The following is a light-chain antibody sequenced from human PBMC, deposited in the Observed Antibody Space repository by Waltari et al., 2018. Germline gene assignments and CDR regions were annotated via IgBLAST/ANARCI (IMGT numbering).Light chain of an antibody. V-gene: IGLV1-40*01. J-gene: IGLJ2*01. CDR1: SSNIGAPYD. CDR3: QSYDSSLSAVV. CDR2: GNT. Sequence: QSVLAQPPSVSGAPGQRVTISCTGSSSNIGAPYDVHWYQHLPGTAPQLLIYGNTHRPSGVPYRFSGSKSGTSASLAITGLQAEDEAEYYCQSYDSSLSAVVFGGGTKLTVL.